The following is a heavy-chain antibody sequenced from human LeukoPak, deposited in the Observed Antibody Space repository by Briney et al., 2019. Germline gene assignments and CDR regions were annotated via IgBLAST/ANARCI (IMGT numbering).Heavy chain of an antibody. J-gene: IGHJ4*02. V-gene: IGHV4-59*07. CDR2: IYYSGST. CDR3: AVAARTRVNPIRLGEFDY. Sequence: SDPLSLTCTVSGGSISSYYWSWIPQPPGKGLEWIGYIYYSGSTKYNPSLKSRVTISVDTTTKQLSMRLSSVTAAGPAVYYCAVAARTRVNPIRLGEFDYWGQGTLVTVSS. CDR1: GGSISSYY. D-gene: IGHD4-17*01.